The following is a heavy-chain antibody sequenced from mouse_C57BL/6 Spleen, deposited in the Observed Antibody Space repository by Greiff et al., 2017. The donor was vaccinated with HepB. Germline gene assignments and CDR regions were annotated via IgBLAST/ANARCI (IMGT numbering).Heavy chain of an antibody. CDR2: ISSGSSTI. J-gene: IGHJ4*01. Sequence: EVHLVESGGGLVKPGGSLKLSCAASGFTFSDYGMHWVRQAPEKGLEWVAYISSGSSTIYYADTVKGRFTISRDNAKNTLFLQMTSLWSEDTAMYYCARGTGRGFYAMDYWGQGTSVTVSS. CDR3: ARGTGRGFYAMDY. V-gene: IGHV5-17*01. CDR1: GFTFSDYG. D-gene: IGHD4-1*01.